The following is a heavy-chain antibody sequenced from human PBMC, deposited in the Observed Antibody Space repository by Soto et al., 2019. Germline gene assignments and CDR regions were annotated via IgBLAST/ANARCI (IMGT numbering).Heavy chain of an antibody. CDR3: ARGVTIFGVVINDWFDP. V-gene: IGHV1-2*02. CDR1: GYTFTGYY. Sequence: ASEKVSCKASGYTFTGYYMHWVRQAPGQGLEWMGWINPNSGGTNYAQKFQGRVTMTRDTSISTAYMELSRLRSDDTAVYYCARGVTIFGVVINDWFDPWGQGTLVTVSS. CDR2: INPNSGGT. J-gene: IGHJ5*02. D-gene: IGHD3-3*01.